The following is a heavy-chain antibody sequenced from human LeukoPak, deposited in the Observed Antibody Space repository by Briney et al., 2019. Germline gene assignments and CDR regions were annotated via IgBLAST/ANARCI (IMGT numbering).Heavy chain of an antibody. CDR3: ARAVVGATTLFDY. Sequence: SETLSLTCTVSGGSISSYYWSWIRQPPGKGLEWIGYIYYSGSTNYNPSLKSRVTISVDTSKNQFSLKLSSVTAADTAVYYCARAVVGATTLFDYWGQGTLVTVSS. V-gene: IGHV4-59*01. CDR1: GGSISSYY. D-gene: IGHD1-26*01. J-gene: IGHJ4*02. CDR2: IYYSGST.